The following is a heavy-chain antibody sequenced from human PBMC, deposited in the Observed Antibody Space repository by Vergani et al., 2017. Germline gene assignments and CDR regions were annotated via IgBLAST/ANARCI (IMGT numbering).Heavy chain of an antibody. CDR3: ARDRVDIVATTTYYYYYYGMDV. Sequence: EVQLVESGGGLVKPGGSLRLSCTASGFTFSNYWMQWVRQAPGKGLMWVSRIYSGGSTYYADSVKGRFTISRHNSKNTLYLQMNSLRAEDTAVYYCARDRVDIVATTTYYYYYYGMDVWGQGTTVTVSS. CDR1: GFTFSNYW. V-gene: IGHV3-53*04. D-gene: IGHD5-12*01. J-gene: IGHJ6*02. CDR2: IYSGGST.